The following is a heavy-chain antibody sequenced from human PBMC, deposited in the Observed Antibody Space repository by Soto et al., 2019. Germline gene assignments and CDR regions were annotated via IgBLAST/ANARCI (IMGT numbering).Heavy chain of an antibody. CDR3: ARAPIVLVPVARNMVQYCYYYGMDV. D-gene: IGHD2-2*01. Sequence: QVQLVQSGAEVKKPGASVKVSCKASGYTFTSYGISWVRQAPGQGLEWMGWISAYNGNTNYAQKLQGRVTMTTDTGTRKAYMEQRSLNSDGMAVYYCARAPIVLVPVARNMVQYCYYYGMDVWGQGNTVNVSS. CDR1: GYTFTSYG. J-gene: IGHJ6*02. CDR2: ISAYNGNT. V-gene: IGHV1-18*03.